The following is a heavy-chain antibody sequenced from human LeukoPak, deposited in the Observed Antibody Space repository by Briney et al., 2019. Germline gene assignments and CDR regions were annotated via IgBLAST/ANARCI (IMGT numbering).Heavy chain of an antibody. Sequence: PSETLSLTCTVSGGSISSYYWSWIRQPPGKGLEWIGYIYYSGTTNYNPSLKSRVTMSVDTSKNQFSLKLSSVTAADTAVYYCARDSSWNRVNDAFDIWGQGTMVTVSS. J-gene: IGHJ3*02. CDR1: GGSISSYY. V-gene: IGHV4-59*12. CDR2: IYYSGTT. CDR3: ARDSSWNRVNDAFDI. D-gene: IGHD1/OR15-1a*01.